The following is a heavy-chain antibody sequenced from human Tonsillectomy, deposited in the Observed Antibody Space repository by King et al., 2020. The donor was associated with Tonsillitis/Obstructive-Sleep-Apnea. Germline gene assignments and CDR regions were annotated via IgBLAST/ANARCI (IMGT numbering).Heavy chain of an antibody. J-gene: IGHJ4*02. D-gene: IGHD2-15*01. Sequence: VQLQQWGAGLLKPSETLSLTCAVYGGSFSGYYWSWIRRPPGKGLEWIGEINHSGSTNYNPSLKSRVTISVDTSKNQFSLKLSSVTAADTAVYYCGGYCSGGSCYSGFDYWGQGTLVTVSS. CDR3: GGYCSGGSCYSGFDY. V-gene: IGHV4-34*01. CDR2: INHSGST. CDR1: GGSFSGYY.